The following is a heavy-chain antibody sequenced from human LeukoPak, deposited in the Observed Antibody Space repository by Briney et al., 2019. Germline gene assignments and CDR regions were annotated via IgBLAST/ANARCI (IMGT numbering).Heavy chain of an antibody. J-gene: IGHJ4*02. V-gene: IGHV3-33*01. D-gene: IGHD7-27*01. CDR3: ARDLGFHPDY. CDR1: GFTFSSYG. Sequence: SGGSLRLSCAASGFTFSSYGFHWARQAPGKGLEWVAVIWYDGSNKYYADSVKGRFTISRDNSKNTLYLQMNSLRAEDTAVYYCARDLGFHPDYWGQGTLVTVSS. CDR2: IWYDGSNK.